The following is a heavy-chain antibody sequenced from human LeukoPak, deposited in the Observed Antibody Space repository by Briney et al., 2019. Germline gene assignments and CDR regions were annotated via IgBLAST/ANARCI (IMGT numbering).Heavy chain of an antibody. CDR1: GFTFSGYG. Sequence: GGSLRLSCAASGFTFSGYGMHWVRQAPGKGLEWVAFIHYDGARSYYADSVKGRFTISRDNSRNTLYLQMNSLRPEDTAVYYCAKAIWVAATSSWFCLDYWGQGTLVTVSS. D-gene: IGHD3-10*01. J-gene: IGHJ4*02. V-gene: IGHV3-30*02. CDR3: AKAIWVAATSSWFCLDY. CDR2: IHYDGARS.